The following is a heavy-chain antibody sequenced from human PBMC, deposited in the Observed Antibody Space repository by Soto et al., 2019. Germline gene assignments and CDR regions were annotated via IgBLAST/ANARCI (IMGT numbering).Heavy chain of an antibody. Sequence: GGSLRLSCAASGFTFSNYAMSWVRQAPGKGLKWVSIISAGGDNTYYADSVKGRFSISRDNSKNTLYLQMNSLRAEDTAVYYCAREQLVHQTFDYWGQGTLVTVSS. D-gene: IGHD6-6*01. V-gene: IGHV3-23*01. CDR1: GFTFSNYA. CDR3: AREQLVHQTFDY. CDR2: ISAGGDNT. J-gene: IGHJ4*02.